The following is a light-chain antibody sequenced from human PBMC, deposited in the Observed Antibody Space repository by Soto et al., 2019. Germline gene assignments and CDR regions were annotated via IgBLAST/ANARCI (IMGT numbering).Light chain of an antibody. J-gene: IGLJ3*02. CDR1: SSNIGAGYD. CDR3: QSYDSSLSAL. Sequence: VLTQPPSVSGAPGQRVTISCTGSSSNIGAGYDVHWYQQLPGTAPKLLLYGNSNRPSGVPDRFSGSKSGTSASLAITGLQAEDEADYYCQSYDSSLSALFGGGTKLTVL. CDR2: GNS. V-gene: IGLV1-40*01.